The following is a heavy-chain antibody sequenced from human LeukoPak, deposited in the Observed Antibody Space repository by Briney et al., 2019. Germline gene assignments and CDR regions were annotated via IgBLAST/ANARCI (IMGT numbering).Heavy chain of an antibody. D-gene: IGHD4-17*01. J-gene: IGHJ6*03. CDR3: ARGGYGDSPNFYYYYYMDV. CDR2: IYYSGST. V-gene: IGHV4-59*01. CDR1: GGSISSYY. Sequence: SETLSLTCTVSGGSISSYYWSWIRQPPGKGLEWIGYIYYSGSTNCNPSLKSRVTISVDTSKNQFSLKLSSVTAADTAVYYCARGGYGDSPNFYYYYYMDVWGKGTTVTVSS.